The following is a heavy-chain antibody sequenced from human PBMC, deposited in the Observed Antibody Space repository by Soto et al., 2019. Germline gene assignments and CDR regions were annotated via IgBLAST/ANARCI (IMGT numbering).Heavy chain of an antibody. CDR2: INAGNGNT. V-gene: IGHV1-3*01. J-gene: IGHJ6*02. CDR1: GYTFTSYA. D-gene: IGHD3-22*01. Sequence: QVQLVQSGAEVKKPGASVKVSCKASGYTFTSYAMHWVRQAPGQRLEWMGWINAGNGNTKYSQKFQGRVTITRDTSASTAYMELSSLRSEDTAVYYCARDRYYDSSGYYFPSGQYGMDVWGQGTTVTVSS. CDR3: ARDRYYDSSGYYFPSGQYGMDV.